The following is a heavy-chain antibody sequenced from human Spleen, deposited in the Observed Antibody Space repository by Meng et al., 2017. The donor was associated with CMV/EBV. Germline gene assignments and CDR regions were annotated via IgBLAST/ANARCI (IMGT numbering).Heavy chain of an antibody. CDR3: AKDWSGS. J-gene: IGHJ5*01. CDR2: ISPVSDDI. CDR1: GFAFSRYS. V-gene: IGHV3-21*01. Sequence: GESLKISCAASGFAFSRYSVTWVRQAPGKGLEWVSFISPVSDDIYYADSVKGRFTISRDNAKNSLYLQMTSLRAEATDMYYCAKDWSGSWGQGTLVTVSS.